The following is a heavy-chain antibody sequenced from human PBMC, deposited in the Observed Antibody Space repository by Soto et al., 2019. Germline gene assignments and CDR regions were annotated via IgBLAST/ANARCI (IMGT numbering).Heavy chain of an antibody. Sequence: GASVKVSCKASGYTFTSYGISWVRQAPGQGLEWMGWISAYNGNTNYAQKLQGRVTMTTDTSTSTAYMELRSLRSDDTAVYYCARDPPPSWSGYYDYYYYGMDVWGQGTTVTVSS. J-gene: IGHJ6*02. CDR1: GYTFTSYG. CDR3: ARDPPPSWSGYYDYYYYGMDV. D-gene: IGHD3-3*01. V-gene: IGHV1-18*01. CDR2: ISAYNGNT.